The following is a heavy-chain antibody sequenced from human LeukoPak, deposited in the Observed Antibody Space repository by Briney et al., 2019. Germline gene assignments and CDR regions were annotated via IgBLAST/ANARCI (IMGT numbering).Heavy chain of an antibody. D-gene: IGHD5-18*01. V-gene: IGHV3-7*01. CDR1: GFIFSNYW. J-gene: IGHJ4*02. CDR2: MKQDGREK. Sequence: GGSLRLSCVASGFIFSNYWMSWVRQVPGKGLEWVANMKQDGREKYLVDSVKGRFTISRDNAKNSLYLQMNSLRAEDTAVYYCARDGGTCSYGPDYWGQGTLVTVSS. CDR3: ARDGGTCSYGPDY.